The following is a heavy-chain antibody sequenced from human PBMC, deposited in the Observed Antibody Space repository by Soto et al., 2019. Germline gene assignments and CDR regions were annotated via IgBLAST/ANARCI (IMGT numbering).Heavy chain of an antibody. Sequence: GGSLRLSCAASGFTFSGYRMNWVRQAPGTGLEWVSSISSTSSYIYYADSVKGRFTISRDNAKSSLYLQMNSLRAEDTAVYYCAREEAAYNPDCFDNWGQGTLVTVSS. J-gene: IGHJ4*02. V-gene: IGHV3-21*01. CDR2: ISSTSSYI. CDR3: AREEAAYNPDCFDN. D-gene: IGHD1-1*01. CDR1: GFTFSGYR.